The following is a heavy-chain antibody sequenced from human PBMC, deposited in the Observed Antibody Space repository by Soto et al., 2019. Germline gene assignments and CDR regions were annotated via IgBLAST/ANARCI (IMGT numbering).Heavy chain of an antibody. D-gene: IGHD2-15*01. CDR1: GFTFSSNG. CDR2: ISHDGSNK. V-gene: IGHV3-33*05. J-gene: IGHJ6*02. CDR3: ARGGEQYCSGGSCYSAYYGMGV. Sequence: QVHLLESGGGVVQPGTSLRLSCAASGFTFSSNGMHWVRQAPGKGLEWVAVISHDGSNKYFADSVKGRFTISRDNSKNTLYLQRNSLRAEDTAVYYGARGGEQYCSGGSCYSAYYGMGVWGQGTTVTVSS.